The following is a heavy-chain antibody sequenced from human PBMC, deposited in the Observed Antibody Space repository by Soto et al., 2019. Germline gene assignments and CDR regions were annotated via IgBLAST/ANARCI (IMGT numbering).Heavy chain of an antibody. Sequence: GGSLRLSCAASGFTVSSNYMSWVRQAPGKGLEWVSVIYSGGSTYYADSVKGRFTISRDNSKNTLYLQMNSLRAEDTAVYYCARDLAGRPEGSEWPRDYYYGMDVWGQGTTVTVSS. CDR1: GFTVSSNY. D-gene: IGHD3-10*01. CDR3: ARDLAGRPEGSEWPRDYYYGMDV. CDR2: IYSGGST. V-gene: IGHV3-66*01. J-gene: IGHJ6*02.